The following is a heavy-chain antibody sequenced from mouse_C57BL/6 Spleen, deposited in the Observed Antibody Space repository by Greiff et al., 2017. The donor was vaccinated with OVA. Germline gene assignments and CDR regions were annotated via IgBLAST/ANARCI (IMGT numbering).Heavy chain of an antibody. J-gene: IGHJ2*01. D-gene: IGHD1-1*01. CDR1: GFTFTDYY. V-gene: IGHV7-3*01. CDR3: ARYTTVVATVYFDY. CDR2: IRNKANGYTT. Sequence: EVQVVESGGGLVQPGGSLSLSCAASGFTFTDYYMSWVRQPPGKALEWLGFIRNKANGYTTEYSASVKGRFTISRDNSQSSLYLQMNALRAEDSATYDCARYTTVVATVYFDYWGQGTTLTVSS.